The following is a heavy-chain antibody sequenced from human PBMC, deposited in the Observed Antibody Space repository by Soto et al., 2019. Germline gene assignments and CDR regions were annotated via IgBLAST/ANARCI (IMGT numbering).Heavy chain of an antibody. D-gene: IGHD4-17*01. CDR3: ARGLFDTVTTPSTFDY. J-gene: IGHJ4*02. Sequence: SVKVSCKASGVTFSSYAISWVRQAPGQGLEWMGGIIPIFGTANYAQKFQGRVTITADKSTSTAYMELSSLRSEDTAVYYCARGLFDTVTTPSTFDYWGQGTLVTVSS. CDR2: IIPIFGTA. V-gene: IGHV1-69*06. CDR1: GVTFSSYA.